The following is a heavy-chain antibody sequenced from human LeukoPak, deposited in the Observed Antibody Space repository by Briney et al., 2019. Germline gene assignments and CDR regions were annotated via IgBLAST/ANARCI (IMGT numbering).Heavy chain of an antibody. D-gene: IGHD3-22*01. CDR2: FDPEDGET. J-gene: IGHJ3*02. CDR1: GYTLTELS. CDR3: AKSPSDISGYYLDAFDI. V-gene: IGHV1-24*01. Sequence: ASVKVSCKVSGYTLTELSMHWVRQAPGKGLEWMGGFDPEDGETIYAQKFQGRVTMTEDTSTDTAYMELSSLRSEDTAVYYCAKSPSDISGYYLDAFDIWGQGTMVTVSS.